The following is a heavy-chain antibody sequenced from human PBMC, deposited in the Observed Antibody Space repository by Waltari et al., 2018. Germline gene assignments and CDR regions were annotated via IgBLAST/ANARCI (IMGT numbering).Heavy chain of an antibody. CDR2: ISSSSSYI. CDR3: ARVMYIVATWNDY. CDR1: GFTFSSYS. D-gene: IGHD5-12*01. V-gene: IGHV3-21*01. J-gene: IGHJ4*02. Sequence: EVQLVESGGGLVKPGGSLRLSCAASGFTFSSYSMNWVRQAPGKGLEWVSSISSSSSYIYYADSVKGRFTISRDNAKNSLYLQMNSLRAEDTAVYYCARVMYIVATWNDYWGQGTLVTVSS.